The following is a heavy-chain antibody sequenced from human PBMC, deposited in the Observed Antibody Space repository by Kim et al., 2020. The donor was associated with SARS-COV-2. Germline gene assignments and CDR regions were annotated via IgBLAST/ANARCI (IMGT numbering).Heavy chain of an antibody. Sequence: STNYNPSLKSRVTISVDTSKNQFSLKLSSVTAADTAVYYCAAGGGDYGIYWGQGTLVTVSS. D-gene: IGHD4-17*01. CDR3: AAGGGDYGIY. CDR2: ST. V-gene: IGHV4-59*01. J-gene: IGHJ4*02.